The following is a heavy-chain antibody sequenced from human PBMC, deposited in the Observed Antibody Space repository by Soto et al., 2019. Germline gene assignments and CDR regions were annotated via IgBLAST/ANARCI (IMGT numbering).Heavy chain of an antibody. CDR2: ISYDGSNK. V-gene: IGHV3-30-3*01. CDR3: ARSRGYSYGPTIDY. D-gene: IGHD5-18*01. Sequence: QVQLVESGGGVVQPGRSLRLSCAASGFTFSSYAMHWVRQAPGKGLEWVAVISYDGSNKYYADSVKGRFTISRDNSKNTLYLQMNGLRAEDRAVYYCARSRGYSYGPTIDYWGQGTLVTVSS. J-gene: IGHJ4*02. CDR1: GFTFSSYA.